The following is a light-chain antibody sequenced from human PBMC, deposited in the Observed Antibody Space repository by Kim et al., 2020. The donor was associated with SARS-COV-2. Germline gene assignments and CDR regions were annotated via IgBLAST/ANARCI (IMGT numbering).Light chain of an antibody. Sequence: PGERSHLSCGARQSVLNTYLAWYQQKPGLAPRLLIYDISTRASGVPDRFSGSGSGTDFTLTISRLEPEDFAVYYCQQYGTSPPYNFGQGTKLEI. V-gene: IGKV3D-20*01. CDR1: QSVLNTY. CDR2: DIS. CDR3: QQYGTSPPYN. J-gene: IGKJ2*01.